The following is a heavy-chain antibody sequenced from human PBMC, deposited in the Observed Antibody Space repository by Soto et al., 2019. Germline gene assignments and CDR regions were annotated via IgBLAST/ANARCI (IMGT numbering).Heavy chain of an antibody. D-gene: IGHD2-2*01. CDR1: GFTVSTYG. J-gene: IGHJ4*02. V-gene: IGHV3-33*01. CDR3: ARDLWHRHCSSITCSFFDY. Sequence: QVPLVESGGGVVQPGRSLRLSCAASGFTVSTYGMHWVRQAPGKGLEWVTVIWYDGSKKYYADSVKGRFTISKDNSQNTVSLQMNSLRAEDTAMYYCARDLWHRHCSSITCSFFDYWGQGTLVTVSS. CDR2: IWYDGSKK.